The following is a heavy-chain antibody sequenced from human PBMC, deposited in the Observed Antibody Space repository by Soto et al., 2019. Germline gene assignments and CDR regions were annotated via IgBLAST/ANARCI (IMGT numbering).Heavy chain of an antibody. CDR1: GFTFTSYG. V-gene: IGHV1-18*01. D-gene: IGHD2-2*01. CDR3: ARDRSTSDV. Sequence: QVQLVQSGAEVKKPGASVKVSCKASGFTFTSYGISWGRQAPGQGLGWMGWISVYNGNTNYAQKLQGRVTMTTDTSTSTVYMELRSLRSDDTAVYYCARDRSTSDVWGQGTTVTVSS. CDR2: ISVYNGNT. J-gene: IGHJ6*02.